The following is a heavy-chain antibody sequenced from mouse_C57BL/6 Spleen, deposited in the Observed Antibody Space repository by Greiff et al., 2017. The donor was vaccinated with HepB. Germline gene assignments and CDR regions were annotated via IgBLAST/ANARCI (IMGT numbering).Heavy chain of an antibody. Sequence: EVKLMESEGGLVQPGSSMKLSCTASGFTFSDYYMAWVRQVPEKGLEWVANINSDGSSTYYLDSLKSRFIISRDNAKNILYLQMSRLKSEDTATYYCARDGTGTGDFDYWGQGTTLTVSS. CDR1: GFTFSDYY. J-gene: IGHJ2*01. V-gene: IGHV5-16*01. CDR3: ARDGTGTGDFDY. CDR2: INSDGSST. D-gene: IGHD4-1*01.